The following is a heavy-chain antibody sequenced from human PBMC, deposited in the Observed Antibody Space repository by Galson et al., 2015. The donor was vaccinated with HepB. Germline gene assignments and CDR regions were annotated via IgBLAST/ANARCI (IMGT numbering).Heavy chain of an antibody. Sequence: SLRLSCAASGFTFSSYWMSWVRQAPGKGLEWVANIKQDGSEKYYVDSVKGRFTISRDNAKNSLYLQMNSLRAEDTAVYYCARGIRFLEWLDYYMDVWGKGTTVTVSS. CDR3: ARGIRFLEWLDYYMDV. CDR1: GFTFSSYW. CDR2: IKQDGSEK. D-gene: IGHD3-3*01. J-gene: IGHJ6*03. V-gene: IGHV3-7*03.